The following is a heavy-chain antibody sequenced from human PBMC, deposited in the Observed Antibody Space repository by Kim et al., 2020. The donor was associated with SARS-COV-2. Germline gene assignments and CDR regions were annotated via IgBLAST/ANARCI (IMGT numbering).Heavy chain of an antibody. J-gene: IGHJ4*02. Sequence: SFQGHVTISADKSISTAYLQWSSLKASDTAMYYCARHLITIFGVVIDFDYWGQGTLVTVSS. D-gene: IGHD3-3*01. V-gene: IGHV5-10-1*01. CDR3: ARHLITIFGVVIDFDY.